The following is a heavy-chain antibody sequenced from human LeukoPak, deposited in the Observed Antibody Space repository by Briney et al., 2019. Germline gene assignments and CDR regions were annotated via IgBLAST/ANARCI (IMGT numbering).Heavy chain of an antibody. CDR1: GGSISSYY. Sequence: SETLSLTCTVSGGSISSYYWSWIRQPAGKGLEWIGRIYISGSGSTDYNPSLKSRVTMSVDTSKNQFSLKLSSVTAADTAVYYCARDKRVAVAGTYIYYYYMDVWGNGTTVTISS. D-gene: IGHD6-19*01. CDR2: IYISGSGST. V-gene: IGHV4-4*07. J-gene: IGHJ6*03. CDR3: ARDKRVAVAGTYIYYYYMDV.